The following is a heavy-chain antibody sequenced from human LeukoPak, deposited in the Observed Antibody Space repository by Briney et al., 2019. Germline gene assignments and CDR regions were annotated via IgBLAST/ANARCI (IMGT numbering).Heavy chain of an antibody. Sequence: SETLSLTCTVSGGSISTYYWSWIRQPPGKGLEWIGYVYYSGSTNYNPSLKSRVTISIDTSKNQFSLKLSSVTAADTAVYYCARGYYSASGTFDYWGQGTLVTVSS. V-gene: IGHV4-59*01. CDR1: GGSISTYY. J-gene: IGHJ4*02. D-gene: IGHD3-10*01. CDR3: ARGYYSASGTFDY. CDR2: VYYSGST.